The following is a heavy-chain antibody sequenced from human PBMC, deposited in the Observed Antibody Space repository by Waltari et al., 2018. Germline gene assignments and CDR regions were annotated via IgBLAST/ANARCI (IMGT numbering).Heavy chain of an antibody. CDR1: GGSFSGYF. V-gene: IGHV4-34*02. CDR3: AREGRAAAGTDY. D-gene: IGHD6-13*01. CDR2: INHSGYT. Sequence: QVHLQQWGAGLLKPSETLSLTCAVSGGSFSGYFWSWFRQPPGKGLAWLGEINHSGYTNYNPSLKSRVTISVDTSKNQFSLKLSSVTAADTAVYYCAREGRAAAGTDYWSQGTLVTVSS. J-gene: IGHJ4*02.